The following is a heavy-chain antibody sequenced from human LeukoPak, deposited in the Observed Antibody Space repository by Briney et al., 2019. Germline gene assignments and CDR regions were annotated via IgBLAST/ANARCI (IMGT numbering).Heavy chain of an antibody. Sequence: PGGSLRLSCAVSGFTVSSNYMTWVRQAPGKGLEWVSVIYSGGSTYYADSVKGRFTISRDNAKNTLYLQMNSLRAEDTAVYYCAVEGVGATGLDYWGQGTLVTVSS. CDR2: IYSGGST. D-gene: IGHD1-26*01. CDR1: GFTVSSNY. CDR3: AVEGVGATGLDY. V-gene: IGHV3-66*01. J-gene: IGHJ4*02.